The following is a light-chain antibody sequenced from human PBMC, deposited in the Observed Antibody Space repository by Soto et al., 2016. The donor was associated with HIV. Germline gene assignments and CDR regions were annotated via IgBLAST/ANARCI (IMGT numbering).Light chain of an antibody. CDR3: QQYNSYWWT. V-gene: IGKV1-5*03. Sequence: DIQMTQSPSTLSASVGDRVTITCRASQSINSWLAWYQQKPGTAPKLLIYKASSLESGVPSRFSGSGSGTEFTLTISSLQPDDFATYYCQQYNSYWWTFGQGTKVEIK. CDR1: QSINSW. J-gene: IGKJ1*01. CDR2: KAS.